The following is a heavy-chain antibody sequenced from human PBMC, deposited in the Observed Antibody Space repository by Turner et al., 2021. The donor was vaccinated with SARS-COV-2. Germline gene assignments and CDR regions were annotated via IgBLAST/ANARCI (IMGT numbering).Heavy chain of an antibody. CDR1: GGSLSRYA. CDR2: IIPILGTA. J-gene: IGHJ5*02. D-gene: IGHD6-13*01. V-gene: IGHV1-69*04. Sequence: QVQLVQSGAEVKKPGSSVKVSCKASGGSLSRYAIGWVRQAPGQGLGWMGKIIPILGTAKYAQKFQGRVTITADKSTSTAYMELRSLRSEDTAVYYCATLYQGIAAAGISWFDPWGQGTLVTVSS. CDR3: ATLYQGIAAAGISWFDP.